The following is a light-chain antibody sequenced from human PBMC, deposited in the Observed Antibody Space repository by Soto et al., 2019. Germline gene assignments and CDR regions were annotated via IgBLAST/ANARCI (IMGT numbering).Light chain of an antibody. V-gene: IGLV1-47*01. CDR1: SSNIGSHF. CDR3: AVWDQSLTGWV. J-gene: IGLJ3*02. Sequence: QSVLTQPPSASGTPGQRVNISCSGSSSNIGSHFVYWYQHLPGTAPKLLIFRDGQRPSGVPARFFGSKSGTSASLAITGLRSEDEADYYCAVWDQSLTGWVFGGGTKLTVL. CDR2: RDG.